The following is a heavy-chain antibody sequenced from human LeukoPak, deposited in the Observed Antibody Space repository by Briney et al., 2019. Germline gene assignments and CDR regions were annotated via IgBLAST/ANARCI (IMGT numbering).Heavy chain of an antibody. CDR3: ARGGSYYMDV. Sequence: SETLSLTCTVSGGSISSYYWSWIRQPPGKGLEWIGYIYYSGSTSYNPSLKSRVTISVDTSKNQFSLKLSSVTAADTAVYYCARGGSYYMDVWGKGTTVTVSS. CDR1: GGSISSYY. V-gene: IGHV4-59*01. J-gene: IGHJ6*03. CDR2: IYYSGST. D-gene: IGHD1-1*01.